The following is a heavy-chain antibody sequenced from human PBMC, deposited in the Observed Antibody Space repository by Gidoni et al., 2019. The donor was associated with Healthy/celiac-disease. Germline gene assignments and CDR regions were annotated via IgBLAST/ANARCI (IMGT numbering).Heavy chain of an antibody. J-gene: IGHJ4*02. V-gene: IGHV3-15*01. CDR2: IKSKTDGGTT. D-gene: IGHD3-3*01. Sequence: EVQLVESGGGLVKPGGSLRLSCAAAGVTFSNAWMSWVRQAPGKGLEWVGRIKSKTDGGTTDYAAPVKGRFTISRDDSKNTLYLQMNSLKTEDTAVYYCTTDTYYDFWSGYYRDYWGQGTLVTVSS. CDR3: TTDTYYDFWSGYYRDY. CDR1: GVTFSNAW.